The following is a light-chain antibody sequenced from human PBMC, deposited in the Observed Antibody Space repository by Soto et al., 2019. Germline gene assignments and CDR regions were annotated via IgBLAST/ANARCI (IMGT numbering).Light chain of an antibody. CDR1: NIGSKS. Sequence: SYELTQPPSVSVAPGKTARITCGGNNIGSKSVHWYQQKPSQAPVLVIYYDSDRPSGIPERFSGSNSGNTATLTISRVEAGDEADYYCQVWDSSSDHWVFGGGTKLTVL. J-gene: IGLJ3*02. V-gene: IGLV3-21*04. CDR2: YDS. CDR3: QVWDSSSDHWV.